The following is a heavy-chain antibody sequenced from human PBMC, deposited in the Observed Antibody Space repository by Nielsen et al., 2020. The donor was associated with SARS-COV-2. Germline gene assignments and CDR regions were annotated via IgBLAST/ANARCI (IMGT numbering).Heavy chain of an antibody. D-gene: IGHD5-18*01. CDR2: IYSGGSGT. J-gene: IGHJ6*02. Sequence: GESLKISCAASGFTFSSYAMSWVRHAPGKGLEWISVIYSGGSGTYYADSVKGRFTISRDNSKNTLYLQMDSLRAEDTAVYYCAKDLDDRGLVYYGMDVWGQGTTVTVSS. V-gene: IGHV3-23*03. CDR1: GFTFSSYA. CDR3: AKDLDDRGLVYYGMDV.